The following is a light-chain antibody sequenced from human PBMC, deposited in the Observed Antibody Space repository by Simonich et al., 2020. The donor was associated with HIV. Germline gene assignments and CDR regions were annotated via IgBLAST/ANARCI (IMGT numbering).Light chain of an antibody. V-gene: IGKV3-15*01. Sequence: EIVMTQSPATLSVSPGERATLSCSASQSVSRNLAWYQQKPGQAPRLLIYGASPRATGIPARFSGSGSGTEFTLTISRLEPEDFAMYYCQQYGNSPGTFGPGTKVDIK. CDR1: QSVSRN. J-gene: IGKJ3*01. CDR2: GAS. CDR3: QQYGNSPGT.